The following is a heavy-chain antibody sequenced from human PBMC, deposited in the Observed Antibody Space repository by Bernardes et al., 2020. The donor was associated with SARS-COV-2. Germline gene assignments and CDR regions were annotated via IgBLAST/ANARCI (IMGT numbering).Heavy chain of an antibody. V-gene: IGHV3-9*01. CDR2: ISWNSGSI. J-gene: IGHJ4*02. D-gene: IGHD6-19*01. Sequence: GGSLRLSCAASGFTFDGFAMHWVRHSPGKGLEWVSGISWNSGSIGYAASVKGRFTISRDNAKNSLYLQMNSLRPDDTALYYCAKDYETGELGIAVEGYCGHWGQGTLVTVSS. CDR3: AKDYETGELGIAVEGYCGH. CDR1: GFTFDGFA.